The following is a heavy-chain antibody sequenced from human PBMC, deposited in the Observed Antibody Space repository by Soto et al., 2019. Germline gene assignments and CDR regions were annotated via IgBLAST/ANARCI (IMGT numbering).Heavy chain of an antibody. V-gene: IGHV4-61*01. CDR1: GGSVSSGSYY. CDR2: VYFSGST. CDR3: ARGDTISGNYYYGMDV. Sequence: QVQLQESGPGLGKPSETLSLTCTVSGGSVSSGSYYWSWIRQPPGKGLEWIGYVYFSGSTNYNPSLESRVTISLDTSKKQLSLKLTSLTAADTAVYYCARGDTISGNYYYGMDVWGQGTTVTVSS. D-gene: IGHD5-18*01. J-gene: IGHJ6*02.